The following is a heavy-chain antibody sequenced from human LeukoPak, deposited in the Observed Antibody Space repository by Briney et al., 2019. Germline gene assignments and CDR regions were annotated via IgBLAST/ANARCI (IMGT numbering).Heavy chain of an antibody. CDR1: GFTFSSYG. D-gene: IGHD2-15*01. CDR2: ISYDGSNK. J-gene: IGHJ5*02. Sequence: GGSLRLSCAASGFTFSSYGMHWVRQAPGRGLEWVAVISYDGSNKYYADSVKGRFTISRDNSKNTLYLQMNNLRAEDTAVYYCVRGGPSTWSWGQGTLVTVSS. CDR3: VRGGPSTWS. V-gene: IGHV3-30*03.